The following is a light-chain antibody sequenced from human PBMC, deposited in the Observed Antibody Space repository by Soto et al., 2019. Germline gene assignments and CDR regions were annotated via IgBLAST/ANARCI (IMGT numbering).Light chain of an antibody. J-gene: IGLJ3*02. V-gene: IGLV2-14*01. CDR3: SSYTQRYIWV. CDR2: KVS. Sequence: QSALTQPASVSGSPGQSITISSAGTSSDVGDDGFVSWYQQYPGKAPKLMIYKVSNRPSGVSNRFSGSRSANTASLTISGLQAEDEADYYCSSYTQRYIWVFGGGTKLTVL. CDR1: SSDVGDDGF.